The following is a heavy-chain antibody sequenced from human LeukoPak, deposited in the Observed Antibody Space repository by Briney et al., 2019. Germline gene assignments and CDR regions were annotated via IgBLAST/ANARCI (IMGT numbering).Heavy chain of an antibody. J-gene: IGHJ3*02. CDR1: GGSISSHY. V-gene: IGHV4-59*11. CDR3: ARETSIPGYCSGGSCYGAFDI. D-gene: IGHD2-15*01. Sequence: SETLSLTCTVSGGSISSHYWSWVRQPPGKGLEWIGYIYYSGSTNYNPSLKSRVTISVDTSKNQFSLKLSSVTAADTAVYYCARETSIPGYCSGGSCYGAFDIWGQGTMVTVSS. CDR2: IYYSGST.